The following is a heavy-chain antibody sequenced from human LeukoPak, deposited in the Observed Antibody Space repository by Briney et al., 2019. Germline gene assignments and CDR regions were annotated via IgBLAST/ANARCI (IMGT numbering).Heavy chain of an antibody. CDR3: ARDRPRRIQLWQRDARFDY. J-gene: IGHJ4*02. CDR1: GFTLSDYY. Sequence: PGGSLRLSCAASGFTLSDYYMSWIRQAPGKGLEWVSYISSSGSTIYYADSVKGRFTISRDNAKNSLYLQMNSLRAEDTAVYYCARDRPRRIQLWQRDARFDYWGQGTLVTVSS. V-gene: IGHV3-11*01. D-gene: IGHD5-18*01. CDR2: ISSSGSTI.